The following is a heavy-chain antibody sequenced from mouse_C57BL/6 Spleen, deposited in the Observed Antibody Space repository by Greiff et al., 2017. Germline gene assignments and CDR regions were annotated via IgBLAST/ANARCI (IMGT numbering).Heavy chain of an antibody. D-gene: IGHD2-4*01. CDR3: ARDYDVEGNFDY. Sequence: EVQLQQSGPELVKPGASVKISCKASGYSFTGYYMNWVKQSPEKSLEWIGEINPSTGGTTYNQKFKAKATLTVDKSSSTAYMQLKSLTSEDSAVYYCARDYDVEGNFDYWGQGTTLTVSS. V-gene: IGHV1-42*01. J-gene: IGHJ2*01. CDR2: INPSTGGT. CDR1: GYSFTGYY.